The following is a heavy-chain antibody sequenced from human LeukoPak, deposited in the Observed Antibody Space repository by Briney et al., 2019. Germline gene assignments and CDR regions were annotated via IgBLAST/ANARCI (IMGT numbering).Heavy chain of an antibody. Sequence: GGSLRLSCAASGFTFSSYAMHWVRQAPGKGLEWVAVISYDGSNKYYADSVKGRFTISRDNSKNTLYLRMNSLRAEDTAVYYCARDHLSYGSGNWFDPWGQGTLVTVSS. J-gene: IGHJ5*02. D-gene: IGHD3-10*01. CDR2: ISYDGSNK. CDR3: ARDHLSYGSGNWFDP. V-gene: IGHV3-30-3*01. CDR1: GFTFSSYA.